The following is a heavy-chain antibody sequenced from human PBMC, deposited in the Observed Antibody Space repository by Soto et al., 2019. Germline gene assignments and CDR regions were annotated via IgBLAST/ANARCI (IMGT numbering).Heavy chain of an antibody. V-gene: IGHV3-7*03. CDR2: IKQGGNEK. D-gene: IGHD2-2*01. J-gene: IGHJ6*01. Sequence: GGSLRLSCAASGFSFSTYLMSWVRQAPGKGLEWVANIKQGGNEKFYVDSVKGRFTISRDNDKKSRYLQMDSLRVEDTAVQYCVGALTYEVRSNYYGIDGWGRGTTVTVAS. CDR3: VGALTYEVRSNYYGIDG. CDR1: GFSFSTYL.